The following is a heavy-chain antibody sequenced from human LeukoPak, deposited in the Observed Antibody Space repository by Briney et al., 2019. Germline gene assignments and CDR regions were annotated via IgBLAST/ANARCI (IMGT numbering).Heavy chain of an antibody. D-gene: IGHD6-6*01. J-gene: IGHJ4*02. CDR2: IKQDGSEK. Sequence: GGSLRPSCAASGFTFSSYWMSWARQAPGKGLEWVANIKQDGSEKYYVDSVKGRFTISRDNAKNSLYLQMNSLRAEDTAVYYCARESRGGSSSDWGQGTLVTVSS. CDR1: GFTFSSYW. CDR3: ARESRGGSSSD. V-gene: IGHV3-7*01.